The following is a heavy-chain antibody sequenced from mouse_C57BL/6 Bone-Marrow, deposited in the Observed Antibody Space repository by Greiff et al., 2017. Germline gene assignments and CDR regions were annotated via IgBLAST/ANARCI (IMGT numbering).Heavy chain of an antibody. Sequence: EVKLMESGGGLVKPGGSLKLSCAASGFTFSSYAMSWVRQTPEKRLEWVATISDGGSYTYYPDNVKGRFTISRDNAKNNLYLQMSHLKSEDTAMYYCARDSTFVGYYAMDYWGQGTSVTVSS. J-gene: IGHJ4*01. CDR1: GFTFSSYA. CDR2: ISDGGSYT. V-gene: IGHV5-4*01. CDR3: ARDSTFVGYYAMDY. D-gene: IGHD1-1*01.